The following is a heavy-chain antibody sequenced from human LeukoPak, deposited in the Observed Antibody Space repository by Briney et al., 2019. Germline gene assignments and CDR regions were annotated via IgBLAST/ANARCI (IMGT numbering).Heavy chain of an antibody. Sequence: SQTLSLTFAISGDSVSSNSAAWNWIRQSPSRGLEWLGRTYYRSKWYNDYAVSVKSRITINPDTSKNQFSLQLNSVTPEDTAVYYCARARLITMITYYYYGMDVWGQGTTVTVSS. CDR2: TYYRSKWYN. V-gene: IGHV6-1*01. CDR3: ARARLITMITYYYYGMDV. CDR1: GDSVSSNSAA. D-gene: IGHD3-22*01. J-gene: IGHJ6*02.